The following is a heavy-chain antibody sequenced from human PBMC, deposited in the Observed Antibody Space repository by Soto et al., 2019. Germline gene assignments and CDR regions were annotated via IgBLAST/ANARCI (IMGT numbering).Heavy chain of an antibody. Sequence: SLSLFCGASGFNLSWNTMNCVRQAQRKGLEWVSSISSSSSYIYYADSVKGRFTISRDNAKNSLYLQMNSLRAEDTAVYYCPRGCIDLGYWGQGTLVTVTS. CDR1: GFNLSWNT. CDR3: PRGCIDLGY. J-gene: IGHJ4*02. CDR2: ISSSSSYI. V-gene: IGHV3-21*01. D-gene: IGHD2-8*01.